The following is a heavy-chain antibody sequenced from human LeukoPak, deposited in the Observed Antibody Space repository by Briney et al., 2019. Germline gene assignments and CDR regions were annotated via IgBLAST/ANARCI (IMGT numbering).Heavy chain of an antibody. CDR2: LYPGDSDT. CDR1: GYSFTTYW. V-gene: IGHV5-51*01. Sequence: GESLKISCKGSGYSFTTYWIGWVRQMPGKGLEWMGILYPGDSDTKYSPSFQGHVTISADNSISTAYLQWSSLEASDTAIYYCARGGWAEYFSGGKYYFDYWGQGTLVTVSS. CDR3: ARGGWAEYFSGGKYYFDY. J-gene: IGHJ4*02. D-gene: IGHD3-16*01.